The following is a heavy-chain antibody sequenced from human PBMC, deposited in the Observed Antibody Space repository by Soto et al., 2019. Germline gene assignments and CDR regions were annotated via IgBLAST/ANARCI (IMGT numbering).Heavy chain of an antibody. V-gene: IGHV1-58*01. J-gene: IGHJ6*02. CDR1: GFTFRSSA. CDR3: ATGAYCSGGSCSDYYYYYYGMDL. D-gene: IGHD2-15*01. Sequence: SVKVSCKTSGFTFRSSAVQWVRQALGQRLEWIGWLVVGTGNTNYAQKFQQRVTISSDRSTNTVSMELSSLTSEDTAVYYCATGAYCSGGSCSDYYYYYYGMDLWGQGTTVTVSS. CDR2: LVVGTGNT.